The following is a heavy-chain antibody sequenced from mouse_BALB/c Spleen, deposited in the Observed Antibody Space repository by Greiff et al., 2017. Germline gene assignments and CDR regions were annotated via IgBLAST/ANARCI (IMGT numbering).Heavy chain of an antibody. J-gene: IGHJ4*01. CDR3: ARDGNYLYAMDY. V-gene: IGHV2-9*02. CDR2: IWAGGST. CDR1: GFSLTSYG. Sequence: QVQLQQSGPGLVAPSQSLSITCTVSGFSLTSYGVHWVRQPPGKGLEWLGVIWAGGSTNYNSALMSRLSISKDNSKSQVFLKMNSLQTDDTVMYYCARDGNYLYAMDYWGQGTSVTVSS. D-gene: IGHD2-1*01.